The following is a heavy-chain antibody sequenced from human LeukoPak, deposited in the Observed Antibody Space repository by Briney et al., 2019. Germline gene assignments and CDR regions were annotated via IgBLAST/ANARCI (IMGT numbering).Heavy chain of an antibody. CDR3: ARANALYCSSTSCLFDN. V-gene: IGHV1-2*02. CDR1: GYTFTDYY. D-gene: IGHD2-2*01. CDR2: INPNSGGT. Sequence: GASVKVSCKASGYTFTDYYIHWGRPAPGQGLEWMAWINPNSGGTYYAQNFHDRITLTRDTSISTAYMELSRLRSDAPAIYYCARANALYCSSTSCLFDNWGQGTLVTVSS. J-gene: IGHJ4*02.